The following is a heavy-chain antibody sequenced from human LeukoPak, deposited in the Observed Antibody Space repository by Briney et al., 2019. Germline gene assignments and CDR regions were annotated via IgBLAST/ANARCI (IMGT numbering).Heavy chain of an antibody. CDR3: AGGWFGEDYYFDY. Sequence: PGGSLRLSCAASGFTFSSYAMSWVRQAPGKGLEWGSAISGSGGSRYYADSVKGRFTISGDNSKNTLYLQINSLRAEDTAVYYCAGGWFGEDYYFDYWGQGTLVTVSS. J-gene: IGHJ4*02. CDR2: ISGSGGSR. V-gene: IGHV3-23*01. CDR1: GFTFSSYA. D-gene: IGHD3-10*01.